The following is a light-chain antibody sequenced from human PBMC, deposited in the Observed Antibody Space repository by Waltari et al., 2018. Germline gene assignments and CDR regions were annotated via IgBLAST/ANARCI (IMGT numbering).Light chain of an antibody. V-gene: IGLV5-45*03. Sequence: QAVLTQPSSLSASPGASASLTFTLRSGVHVANHRLYWYPQKPVSPPQDLLRYNSDSDKQQGSGVPSRFSGSKDASANAGILLISGLQSEDEADYYCMIWRSGASEFGGGTKLTVL. J-gene: IGLJ2*01. CDR3: MIWRSGASE. CDR2: YNSDSDK. CDR1: SGVHVANHR.